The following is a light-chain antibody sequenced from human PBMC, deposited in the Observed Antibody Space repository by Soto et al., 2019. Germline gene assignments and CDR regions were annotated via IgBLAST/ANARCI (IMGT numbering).Light chain of an antibody. CDR2: GAS. J-gene: IGKJ2*01. CDR1: QSVSDN. CDR3: QQSNNWPYT. Sequence: EIVMTQSPATLSVSPGERVILSCRASQSVSDNLAWYQQKPGQAPRLLIYGASTRATTIPARFSGSGSGTEFTLTISSLQSEDFALYYCQQSNNWPYTFGQGTRLDIK. V-gene: IGKV3-15*01.